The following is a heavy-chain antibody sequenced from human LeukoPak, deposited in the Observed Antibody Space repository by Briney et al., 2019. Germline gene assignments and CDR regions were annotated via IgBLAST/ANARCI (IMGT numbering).Heavy chain of an antibody. D-gene: IGHD1-26*01. J-gene: IGHJ4*02. CDR3: ASIVGATHDY. CDR2: IYYSGNT. V-gene: IGHV4-39*01. CDR1: GGSISNSSHY. Sequence: SETLSLTCTVSGGSISNSSHYWGWIRQPPGKRLEWIGSIYYSGNTYTNPSLRSRITISVDTSKNQFSLKLSSVTAADTAVYYCASIVGATHDYWGQGTLVTVSS.